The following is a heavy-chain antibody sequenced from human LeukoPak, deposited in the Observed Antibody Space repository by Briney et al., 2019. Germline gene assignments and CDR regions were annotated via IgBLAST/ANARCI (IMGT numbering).Heavy chain of an antibody. J-gene: IGHJ6*03. CDR1: GGSFSGYY. CDR2: INHSGST. CDR3: AREGQNGLDSYYYYYMDV. V-gene: IGHV4-34*01. D-gene: IGHD5-24*01. Sequence: SETLSLTCAVYGGSFSGYYWSWIRQPPGKGLEWIGEINHSGSTNYNPSLKSRVTISVDTSKNQFSLKLSSVTAADTAVYYCAREGQNGLDSYYYYYMDVWGKGTTVTVSS.